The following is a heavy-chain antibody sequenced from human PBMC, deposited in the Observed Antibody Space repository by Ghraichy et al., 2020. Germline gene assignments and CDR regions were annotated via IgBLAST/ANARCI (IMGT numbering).Heavy chain of an antibody. CDR3: ERAGYCSSTSCLYYYYGMDV. J-gene: IGHJ6*02. D-gene: IGHD2-2*01. Sequence: GGSLRLYCAASGFTFSSDSMHWVRQAPGKGLEWVSYISSSSSTIYYADSVKGRFTISRDNAKNSLYLQMNSLRDEDKAVYYCERAGYCSSTSCLYYYYGMDVWGQGTRVTVSS. V-gene: IGHV3-48*02. CDR2: ISSSSSTI. CDR1: GFTFSSDS.